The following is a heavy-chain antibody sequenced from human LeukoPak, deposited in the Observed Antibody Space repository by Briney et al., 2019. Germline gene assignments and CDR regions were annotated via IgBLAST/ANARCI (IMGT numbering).Heavy chain of an antibody. D-gene: IGHD3-10*01. Sequence: GGSLRLSCAASGFTFSSYGMHWVRQAPGKGLEWVAVMWYDGSNKYYADSVKGRFTISRDNSKNTLYLQMNSLRAEDTAVYYCARNERYYYGSGSCDYWGQGTLVTVSS. CDR2: MWYDGSNK. CDR1: GFTFSSYG. J-gene: IGHJ4*02. V-gene: IGHV3-33*01. CDR3: ARNERYYYGSGSCDY.